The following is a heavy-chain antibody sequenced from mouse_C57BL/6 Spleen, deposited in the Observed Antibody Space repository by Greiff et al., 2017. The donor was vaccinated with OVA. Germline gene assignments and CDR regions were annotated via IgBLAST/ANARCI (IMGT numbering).Heavy chain of an antibody. V-gene: IGHV1-64*01. CDR3: ARYRALGYDMDY. CDR1: GYTFTSYW. J-gene: IGHJ4*01. CDR2: IHPNSGST. D-gene: IGHD3-1*01. Sequence: VKLQESGAELVKPGASVKLSCKASGYTFTSYWMHWVKQRPGQGLEWIGMIHPNSGSTNYNEKFKSKATLTVDKSSSTAYMQLSSLTSEDSAVYYCARYRALGYDMDYWGQGTSVTVSS.